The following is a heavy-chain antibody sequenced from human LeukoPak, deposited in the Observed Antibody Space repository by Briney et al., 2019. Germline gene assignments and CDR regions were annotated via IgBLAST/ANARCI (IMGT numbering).Heavy chain of an antibody. J-gene: IGHJ4*02. CDR3: AKSSGSSSWYDYFDY. Sequence: GGSLRLSCAASGFYFNTYAMHWVRQAPGKGLEWVAFVRFDGSNTRYADSVKGRFTISRDNSKNTLFQQMNNLRPEDTAVYYCAKSSGSSSWYDYFDYWGQGTLATVSS. CDR2: VRFDGSNT. D-gene: IGHD6-19*01. V-gene: IGHV3-30*02. CDR1: GFYFNTYA.